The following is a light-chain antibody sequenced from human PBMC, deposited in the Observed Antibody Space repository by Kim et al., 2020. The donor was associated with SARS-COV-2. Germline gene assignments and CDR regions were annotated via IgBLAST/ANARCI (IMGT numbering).Light chain of an antibody. CDR3: QQRYSTPLT. CDR2: DAS. J-gene: IGKJ4*01. CDR1: QSISSY. Sequence: DIQMTQSPSSLSASVGDRVTITCRASQSISSYLNWYQQKPGKAPKLVIYDASSLQSGVPSRFSGSGSGTDFTLTISSLRPEDFATYYCQQRYSTPLTFGGGTKVDIK. V-gene: IGKV1-39*01.